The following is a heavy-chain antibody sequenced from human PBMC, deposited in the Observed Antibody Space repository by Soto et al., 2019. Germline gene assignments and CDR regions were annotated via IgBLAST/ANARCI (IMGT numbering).Heavy chain of an antibody. Sequence: QIQLVQSGLEVKNPGASVTLSCKISGYTFTSYGLTWVRQAPGRGLEWLGWISSNNRNTVNTNYAQKLQGRVTMTADTSTSTVFMDLMSLRSDDTAVYFWATVAARMQYYYGVDVWGPGTMVAVSS. V-gene: IGHV1-18*01. D-gene: IGHD2-8*01. CDR3: ATVAARMQYYYGVDV. CDR2: ISSNNRNTVNT. CDR1: GYTFTSYG. J-gene: IGHJ6*02.